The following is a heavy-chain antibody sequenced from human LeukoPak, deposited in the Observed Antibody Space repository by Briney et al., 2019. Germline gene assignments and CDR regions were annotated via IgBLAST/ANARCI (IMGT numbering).Heavy chain of an antibody. D-gene: IGHD3-10*01. V-gene: IGHV3-9*01. Sequence: GGSLRLSCAASGFTFSSYAMSWVRQAPGKGLEWVSGISWNSGSIGYADSVKGRFTISRDNAKNSLYLQMNSLRAEDTALYYCAKDNGSGSGNDYWGQGTLVTVSS. CDR1: GFTFSSYA. CDR2: ISWNSGSI. J-gene: IGHJ4*02. CDR3: AKDNGSGSGNDY.